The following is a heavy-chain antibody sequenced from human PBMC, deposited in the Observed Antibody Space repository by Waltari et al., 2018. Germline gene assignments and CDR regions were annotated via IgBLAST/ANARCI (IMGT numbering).Heavy chain of an antibody. CDR1: GCTFNAYH. D-gene: IGHD5-18*01. CDR2: INPNSIGA. J-gene: IGHJ4*02. Sequence: QVQLVQSGAEGKKPGAAVKVACKGSGCTFNAYHIQWVRQAPGQGLEWMGWINPNSIGANFAQKFQGRVTVTRDTSVSTVYMELSRLKSDDTAVYYCARGDTWYIDSWGQGTLVTVST. V-gene: IGHV1-2*02. CDR3: ARGDTWYIDS.